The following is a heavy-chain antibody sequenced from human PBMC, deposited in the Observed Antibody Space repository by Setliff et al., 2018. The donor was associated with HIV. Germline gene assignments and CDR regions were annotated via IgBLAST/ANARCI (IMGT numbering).Heavy chain of an antibody. CDR1: GFTFSRYA. CDR2: ISGSGGDT. V-gene: IGHV3-23*01. J-gene: IGHJ4*02. D-gene: IGHD6-19*01. CDR3: VRSASWDLRGWLH. Sequence: GESLKISCASSGFTFSRYAMTWVRQATGKGLECVAVISGSGGDTYYADSVKGRFVISREKSKSTLYLQMNSLRVEDTAVYYCVRSASWDLRGWLHWGQGTLGTVSS.